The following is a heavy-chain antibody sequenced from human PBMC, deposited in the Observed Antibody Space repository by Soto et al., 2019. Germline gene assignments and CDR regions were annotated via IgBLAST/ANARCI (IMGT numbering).Heavy chain of an antibody. CDR2: IYYSGST. V-gene: IGHV4-31*03. J-gene: IGHJ5*02. CDR3: ARGFGDIVVVPAATIADGEYNWFDP. Sequence: TLSLTCTVSGGSISSGGYYWSWIRQHPGKGLEWIGYIYYSGSTYYNPSLKSRVTISVDTSKNQFSLKLSSVTAADTAVYYCARGFGDIVVVPAATIADGEYNWFDPWGQGTLVTVSS. CDR1: GGSISSGGYY. D-gene: IGHD2-2*01.